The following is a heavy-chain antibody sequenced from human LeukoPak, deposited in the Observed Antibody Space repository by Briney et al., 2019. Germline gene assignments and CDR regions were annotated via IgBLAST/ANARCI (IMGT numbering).Heavy chain of an antibody. V-gene: IGHV4-4*09. D-gene: IGHD3-10*01. CDR1: GGSISSYY. Sequence: SETLSLTCTVSGGSISSYYWSWIRQPPGKGLEWIGYIYTSGSTNYNPSLKSRVTTSVDTSKNQFSLKLSSVTAADTAVYYCARRGSGSYSPHYFDYWGQGTLVTVSS. CDR3: ARRGSGSYSPHYFDY. CDR2: IYTSGST. J-gene: IGHJ4*02.